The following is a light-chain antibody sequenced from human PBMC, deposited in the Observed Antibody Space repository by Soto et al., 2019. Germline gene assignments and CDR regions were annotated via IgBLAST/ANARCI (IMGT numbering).Light chain of an antibody. Sequence: QSVLTQPPSVSGSPGQSVTISCTGTSSDVGAYNFISWYQQYPGKAPKLIIFDVSARPSGVPDRFSGSKSGNTASLTISGLQSDDQADYYCCSYAGTYSPLLGVGTQLTVL. J-gene: IGLJ2*01. CDR1: SSDVGAYNF. V-gene: IGLV2-11*01. CDR3: CSYAGTYSPL. CDR2: DVS.